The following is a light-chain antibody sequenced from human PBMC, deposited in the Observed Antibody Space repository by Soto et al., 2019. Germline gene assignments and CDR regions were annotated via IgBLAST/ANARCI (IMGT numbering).Light chain of an antibody. V-gene: IGKV1-5*01. CDR3: QQYNNYPD. CDR1: QRISNL. J-gene: IGKJ5*01. Sequence: DIQMTQFPSTLSASVGDTATITCRASQRISNLLAWYQQKPGKAPKLLIYDASTLENGVPSRFSGSGSGTEFTLTISSLQADDFATYYCQQYNNYPDFGQGTRLEIK. CDR2: DAS.